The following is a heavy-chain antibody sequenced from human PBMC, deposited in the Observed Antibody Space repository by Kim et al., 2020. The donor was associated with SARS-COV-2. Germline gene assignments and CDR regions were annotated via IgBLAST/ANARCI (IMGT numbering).Heavy chain of an antibody. CDR2: ISGSGGST. V-gene: IGHV3-23*01. CDR3: AKDPRYSSSWYENWFDP. D-gene: IGHD6-13*01. CDR1: GFTFSSYA. Sequence: GGSLRLSCAASGFTFSSYAMSWVRQAPGKGLEWVSAISGSGGSTYYADSVKGRFTISRDNSKNTLYLQMNSLRAEDTAVYYCAKDPRYSSSWYENWFDPWGQGTLVTVSS. J-gene: IGHJ5*02.